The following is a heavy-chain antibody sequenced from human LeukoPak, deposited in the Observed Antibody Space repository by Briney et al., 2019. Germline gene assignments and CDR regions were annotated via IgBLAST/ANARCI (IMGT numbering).Heavy chain of an antibody. CDR2: IYYSGST. J-gene: IGHJ4*02. CDR1: GGSISSSSYY. CDR3: APESRSWRTFDY. V-gene: IGHV4-39*01. D-gene: IGHD6-13*01. Sequence: PSETLSLTCTVSGGSISSSSYYWGWLRPPPGQGLEWIGSIYYSGSTYYNPSLKSRVTISVDTSKNQFSLKLSSVTAADTAVYYCAPESRSWRTFDYWGQGTLVTVSS.